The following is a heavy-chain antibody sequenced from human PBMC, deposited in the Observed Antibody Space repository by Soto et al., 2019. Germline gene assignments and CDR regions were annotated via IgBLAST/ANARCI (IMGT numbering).Heavy chain of an antibody. Sequence: ASVNSSCKASVNTYTNYGFSWVRQAPGQGLEWMGWISGYNGNTKYAEKFQGRVTMTTDTSTSTAHMELRSLRSDDTAVYYCAREGQAPYYYYGMDVWGQGTAVTVSS. J-gene: IGHJ6*02. CDR1: VNTYTNYG. CDR2: ISGYNGNT. CDR3: AREGQAPYYYYGMDV. V-gene: IGHV1-18*01.